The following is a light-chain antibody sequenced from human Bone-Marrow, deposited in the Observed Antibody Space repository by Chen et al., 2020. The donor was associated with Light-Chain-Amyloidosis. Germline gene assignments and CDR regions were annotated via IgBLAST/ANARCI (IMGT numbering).Light chain of an antibody. J-gene: IGKJ2*01. CDR2: RSS. CDR3: QHRSNWPPMYT. V-gene: IGKV3-11*01. Sequence: EVVMTQSPATLSVSPGDTAILSCRASQSISRNLAWYQQKPGHPPRLLIFRSSTRATGIPDRFTGTGSQTDFTLTISGLEPEDFAVYYCQHRSNWPPMYTFGQGTKLEIK. CDR1: QSISRN.